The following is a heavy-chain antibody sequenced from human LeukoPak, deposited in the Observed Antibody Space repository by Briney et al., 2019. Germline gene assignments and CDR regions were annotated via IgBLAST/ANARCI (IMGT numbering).Heavy chain of an antibody. CDR1: GYTFTSYD. J-gene: IGHJ5*02. CDR2: MNPNSGNT. D-gene: IGHD2-2*01. Sequence: ASVKVSCKASGYTFTSYDINWVRQATGQGLEWMGWMNPNSGNTGYAQKFQGRVTMTRNTSISTAYMELSSLRSEDTAVYYCARSTPVPAGMRRRFDPWGQGTLLTVSS. V-gene: IGHV1-8*01. CDR3: ARSTPVPAGMRRRFDP.